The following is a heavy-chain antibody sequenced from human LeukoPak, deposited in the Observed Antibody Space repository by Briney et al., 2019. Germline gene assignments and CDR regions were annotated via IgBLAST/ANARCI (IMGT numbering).Heavy chain of an antibody. CDR2: INHSGST. CDR3: ARAQGRGYYDFWSGYSRGLSFDY. V-gene: IGHV4-34*01. CDR1: GGSFSGYY. Sequence: SETLSLTCAVYGGSFSGYYWSWIRQPPGKGLEWIGEINHSGSTYYNPSLKSRVTISVDRSKNQFSLKLSSVTAADTAVYYCARAQGRGYYDFWSGYSRGLSFDYWGQGTLVTVSS. D-gene: IGHD3-3*01. J-gene: IGHJ4*02.